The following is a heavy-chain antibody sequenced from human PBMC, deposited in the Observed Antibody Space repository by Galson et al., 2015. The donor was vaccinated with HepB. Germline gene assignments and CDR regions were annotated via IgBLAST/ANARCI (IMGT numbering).Heavy chain of an antibody. CDR1: GFTFSSHG. V-gene: IGHV3-30*02. Sequence: LRLSCAASGFTFSSHGMHWVRQAPGKGLEWVAFIRYDGSNKYYADSVEGRFTISRDNSKNTLYLQMNSLRAEDTAVYYCALDYGDYEGYFDYWGQGTLVTVSS. J-gene: IGHJ4*02. CDR3: ALDYGDYEGYFDY. D-gene: IGHD4-17*01. CDR2: IRYDGSNK.